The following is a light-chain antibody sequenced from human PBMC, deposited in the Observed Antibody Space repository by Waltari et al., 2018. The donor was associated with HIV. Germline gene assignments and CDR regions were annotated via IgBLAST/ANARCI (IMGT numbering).Light chain of an antibody. Sequence: DIVQTPCPAPLSLSPGERATLACGACLTIPSMLAWYQQKPGQAPRLLIYGISIRATGIPDRFSASGSGTDFSLTISSLQSEDFAVYYCQQYNRWPYTFGQGTRLEIK. V-gene: IGKV3D-15*01. CDR1: LTIPSM. CDR3: QQYNRWPYT. CDR2: GIS. J-gene: IGKJ2*01.